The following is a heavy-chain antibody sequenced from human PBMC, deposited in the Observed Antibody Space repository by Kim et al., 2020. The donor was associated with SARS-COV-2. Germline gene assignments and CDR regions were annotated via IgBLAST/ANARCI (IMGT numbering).Heavy chain of an antibody. CDR2: INHSGST. CDR1: GGSFSGYY. J-gene: IGHJ3*02. Sequence: SETLSLTCAVYGGSFSGYYWSWIRQPPGKGLEWIGEINHSGSTNYNPSLKSRVTISVDTSKNQFSLKLSSVTAADTAVYYCARRERVVYSSGRTHAFDIWGEGTMVTVSS. V-gene: IGHV4-34*01. CDR3: ARRERVVYSSGRTHAFDI. D-gene: IGHD6-19*01.